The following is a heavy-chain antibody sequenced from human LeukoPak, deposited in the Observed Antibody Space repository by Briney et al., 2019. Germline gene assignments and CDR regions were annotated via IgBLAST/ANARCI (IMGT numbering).Heavy chain of an antibody. Sequence: ASVKVSCKVSGYTLTELSMHWVRQAPGKGLEWMGGFDPEDGETIYAQKFQGRVTMTEDTSTDTAYMELSSLRSEDTAVYYCATAVLAAADYDYWGQGTLVTVSS. CDR3: ATAVLAAADYDY. CDR1: GYTLTELS. J-gene: IGHJ4*02. D-gene: IGHD6-13*01. CDR2: FDPEDGET. V-gene: IGHV1-24*01.